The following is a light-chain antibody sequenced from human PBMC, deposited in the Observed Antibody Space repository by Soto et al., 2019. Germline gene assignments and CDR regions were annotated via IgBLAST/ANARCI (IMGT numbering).Light chain of an antibody. J-gene: IGKJ5*01. V-gene: IGKV3-20*01. Sequence: EIVLTRSPGTLSLSPGEEATLSCRASQSVDSNYLAWYQQKPGQTPRLIIYGASGRADGIPHRFSGSGFGTDFTLTISKVEPEDFAVYYCQQYGTPRSVTFGQGTRLDI. CDR1: QSVDSNY. CDR3: QQYGTPRSVT. CDR2: GAS.